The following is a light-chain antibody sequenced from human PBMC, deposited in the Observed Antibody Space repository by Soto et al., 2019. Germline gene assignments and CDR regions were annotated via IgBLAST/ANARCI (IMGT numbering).Light chain of an antibody. CDR3: SSYTSSSTRV. CDR2: DVS. J-gene: IGLJ3*02. Sequence: QSALTQAASVSGSPGQSNTIACTGTSSDVGGYNYVSWYQQHPGKAPKLMIYDVSNRPSGVSNRFSGSKSGNTASLTISGLQVEDEADYYCSSYTSSSTRVFGGGTKLTVL. CDR1: SSDVGGYNY. V-gene: IGLV2-14*01.